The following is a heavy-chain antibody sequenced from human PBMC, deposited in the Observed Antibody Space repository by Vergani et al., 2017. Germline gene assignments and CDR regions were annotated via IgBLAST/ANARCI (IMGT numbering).Heavy chain of an antibody. Sequence: QLQLQESGSGLVKPSQTLSLNCAASGGSISSGAFSWGWIRQPPGRGLQWIGHIFQSGSPDYNASLKSRVNISLDTSKNHFSLSLSSVTAADTAVYYCVRRNNGVRETDYFDYWGQGILVTVSS. CDR1: GGSISSGAFS. CDR3: VRRNNGVRETDYFDY. V-gene: IGHV4-30-2*01. D-gene: IGHD3-10*01. J-gene: IGHJ4*02. CDR2: IFQSGSP.